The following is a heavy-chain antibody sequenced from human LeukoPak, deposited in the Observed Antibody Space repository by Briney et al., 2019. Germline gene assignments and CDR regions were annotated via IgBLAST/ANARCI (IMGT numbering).Heavy chain of an antibody. CDR1: GFTFSSYG. Sequence: GGSLRLSCAASGFTFSSYGMHWVRQAPGKGLEWVAYDGSNEQYAHSVKGRFRISRDSSKNILYLQMNSLRAEDTAVYYCAKDRCSNGIGCYHYYMDVWGKGTTVTISS. J-gene: IGHJ6*03. CDR2: DGSNE. D-gene: IGHD2-8*01. V-gene: IGHV3-30*02. CDR3: AKDRCSNGIGCYHYYMDV.